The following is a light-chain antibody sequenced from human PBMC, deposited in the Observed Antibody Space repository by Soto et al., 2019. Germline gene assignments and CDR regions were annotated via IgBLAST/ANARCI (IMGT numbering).Light chain of an antibody. CDR3: ASWDDSPTAYV. J-gene: IGLJ1*01. CDR1: SSNIGSNT. CDR2: SNK. Sequence: QSVLTQPHSASATPGQRVTISCSGSSSNIGSNTVNWYQHLPGTAPKLVIYSNKQRPSGVPERFSGSKSGTSASLAISGLQSEDEADYYCASWDDSPTAYVFGTGTKVTVL. V-gene: IGLV1-44*01.